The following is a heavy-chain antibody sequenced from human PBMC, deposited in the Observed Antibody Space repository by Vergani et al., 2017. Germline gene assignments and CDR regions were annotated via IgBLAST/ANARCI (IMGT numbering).Heavy chain of an antibody. D-gene: IGHD3-10*01. Sequence: HLQESGPGLVKPSDTLSLTCTVSGGSISIYYWSWIRQPPGKGLEWIRYIYYSGSTNYNPSLKSRVTISVYTSKNQFSLKLSSVTAADTAVYYCARGRVTYMVRGVMGAVRLAPWGQRSLATLSS. CDR3: ARGRVTYMVRGVMGAVRLAP. CDR1: GGSISIYY. V-gene: IGHV4-59*01. J-gene: IGHJ5*02. CDR2: IYYSGST.